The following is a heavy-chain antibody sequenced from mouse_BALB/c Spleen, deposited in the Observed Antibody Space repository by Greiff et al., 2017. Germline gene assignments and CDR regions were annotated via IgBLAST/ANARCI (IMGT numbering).Heavy chain of an antibody. V-gene: IGHV5-6*01. Sequence: EVQVVESGGDLVKPGGSLKLSCAASGFTFSSYGMSWVRQTPDKRLEWVATISSGGSYTYYPDSVKGRVTISRDNAKNTLYLQMSSLKSEDTAMYYYARHKSYRYDDAIDYWGQGTSVTVSA. CDR1: GFTFSSYG. CDR3: ARHKSYRYDDAIDY. J-gene: IGHJ4*01. D-gene: IGHD2-14*01. CDR2: ISSGGSYT.